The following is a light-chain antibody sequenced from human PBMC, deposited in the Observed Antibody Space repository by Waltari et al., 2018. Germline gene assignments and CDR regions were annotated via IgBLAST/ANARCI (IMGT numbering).Light chain of an antibody. CDR3: QHYVRLPAT. J-gene: IGKJ1*01. CDR1: QSVGRS. Sequence: EIVLTQSPGTLSLSPGARATLSCRASQSVGRSLAWDQQKPGQAPRLLIYGASNRAPGIPDRFSGSGSGTDFSLTISRLEPEDFGLYSCQHYVRLPATFGQGTKVEIK. V-gene: IGKV3-20*01. CDR2: GAS.